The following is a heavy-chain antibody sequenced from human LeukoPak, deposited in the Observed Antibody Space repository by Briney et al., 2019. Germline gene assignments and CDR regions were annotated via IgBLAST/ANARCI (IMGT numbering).Heavy chain of an antibody. CDR2: ISGSGGST. Sequence: PGGSLRLSCAPSGFTLISYAMSWVRPAPGKGLECVSAISGSGGSTYYADSVKGRVTISKDNSTNSLYLQMLRLRAGDTSVYACATTPGRSVCGSYSSDYWGQGTLVTVSS. J-gene: IGHJ4*02. CDR3: ATTPGRSVCGSYSSDY. D-gene: IGHD1-26*01. CDR1: GFTLISYA. V-gene: IGHV3-23*01.